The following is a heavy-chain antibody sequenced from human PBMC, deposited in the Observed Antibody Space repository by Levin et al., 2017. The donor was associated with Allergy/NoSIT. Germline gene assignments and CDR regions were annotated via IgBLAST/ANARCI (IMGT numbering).Heavy chain of an antibody. CDR2: ISGSGGRT. CDR1: GFTFSSYD. CDR3: AKRYCTGTNCALFDY. V-gene: IGHV3-23*01. Sequence: AGGSLRLSCAASGFTFSSYDMSWVRQAPGKGLEWVSAISGSGGRTYYTDSVKGRFTISRVNSKNTVYLQMNSLRDEDTAVYYCAKRYCTGTNCALFDYWGQGTLVTVSS. D-gene: IGHD2-8*02. J-gene: IGHJ4*02.